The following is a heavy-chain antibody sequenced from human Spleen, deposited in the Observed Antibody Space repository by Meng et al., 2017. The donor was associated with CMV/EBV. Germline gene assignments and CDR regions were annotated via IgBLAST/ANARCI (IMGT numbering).Heavy chain of an antibody. CDR1: GFNFNSYA. Sequence: GESLKISCAASGFNFNSYAMSWVRQAPGKGLEWVSDISFTGGTTYYADSVKGRFTISRDISKNTLYLQMNSLRAEDTAIYYCAKDETLEYDFWSGYENWFDPWGQGTLVTVSS. CDR2: ISFTGGTT. D-gene: IGHD3-3*01. V-gene: IGHV3-23*01. CDR3: AKDETLEYDFWSGYENWFDP. J-gene: IGHJ5*02.